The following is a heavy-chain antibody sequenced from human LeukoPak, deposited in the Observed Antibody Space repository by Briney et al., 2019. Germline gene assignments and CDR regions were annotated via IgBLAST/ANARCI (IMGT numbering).Heavy chain of an antibody. D-gene: IGHD3-10*01. CDR3: AREGQGFDYYYYYMDV. J-gene: IGHJ6*03. Sequence: GGSLRLSCAASGFTFSSHSMNWVRQAPGKGLEWVSYISSSSSTIYYADSVKGRFTISRDNAKNSLYLQMNSLRAEDTAVYYCAREGQGFDYYYYYMDVWGKGTTVPVSS. CDR2: ISSSSSTI. V-gene: IGHV3-48*01. CDR1: GFTFSSHS.